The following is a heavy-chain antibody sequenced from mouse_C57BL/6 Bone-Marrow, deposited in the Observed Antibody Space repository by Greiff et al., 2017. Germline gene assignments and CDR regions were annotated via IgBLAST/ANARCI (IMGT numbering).Heavy chain of an antibody. J-gene: IGHJ4*01. CDR2: ISNGGGRT. D-gene: IGHD2-3*01. CDR1: GFTFSDYY. V-gene: IGHV5-12*01. Sequence: EVKLVESGGGLVQPGGSLKLSCAASGFTFSDYYMYWVRQTPGKRLEWVAYISNGGGRTYYPDTVKGRSTLSRDNAKNTLYLQMSRLKSEDTAMYYCARQRWLLTLEAMDYWGQGTSVTVSS. CDR3: ARQRWLLTLEAMDY.